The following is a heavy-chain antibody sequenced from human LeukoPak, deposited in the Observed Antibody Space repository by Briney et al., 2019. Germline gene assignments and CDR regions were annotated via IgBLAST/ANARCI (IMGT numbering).Heavy chain of an antibody. CDR1: GSISSYY. Sequence: SETLSLTCTVDGSISSYYWSWIRQAPGKGLEWIGHSYFIGSPNYNPSLKSRVTISVDTPKNQFSLKLSSVTVADTAVYYCAGVRSTVGWRSFDYWGQGILVTVSS. J-gene: IGHJ4*02. D-gene: IGHD4-23*01. CDR3: AGVRSTVGWRSFDY. V-gene: IGHV4-59*08. CDR2: SYFIGSP.